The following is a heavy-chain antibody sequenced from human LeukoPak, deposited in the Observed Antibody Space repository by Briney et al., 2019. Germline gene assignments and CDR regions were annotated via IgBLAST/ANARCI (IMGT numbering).Heavy chain of an antibody. D-gene: IGHD3-16*02. CDR3: ATSHPPGDGGSYRPFDY. CDR1: GFTLSNYA. J-gene: IGHJ4*02. V-gene: IGHV3-23*01. CDR2: ITTSGGRT. Sequence: GGSLRLSCAASGFTLSNYAMSWVRQAPGKGLEWVSGITTSGGRTYYADSVKGRFTISRDNSKNTLYLQMNSLRVEDTAVYYCATSHPPGDGGSYRPFDYWGQGTLVIVSS.